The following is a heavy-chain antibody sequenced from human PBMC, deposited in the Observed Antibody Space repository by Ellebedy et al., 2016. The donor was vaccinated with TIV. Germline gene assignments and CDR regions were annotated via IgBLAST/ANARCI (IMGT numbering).Heavy chain of an antibody. CDR3: AAVSGSYEYGMDV. D-gene: IGHD1-26*01. Sequence: ASVKVSCXASGYTFTSYYMHWVRQAPGQGLEWMGIINPSGGSTSYAQKFQGRVTMTRDTSTSTVYMELSSLRSEDTAVYYCAAVSGSYEYGMDVWGQGTTVTVSS. V-gene: IGHV1-46*01. J-gene: IGHJ6*02. CDR1: GYTFTSYY. CDR2: INPSGGST.